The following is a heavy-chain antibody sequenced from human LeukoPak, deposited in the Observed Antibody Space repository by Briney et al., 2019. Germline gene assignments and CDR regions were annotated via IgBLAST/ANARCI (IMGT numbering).Heavy chain of an antibody. CDR2: IYTSGGT. Sequence: ASETVSLTCTVSSVSSYSYYWLWLRQPAGKGLEWIRRIYTSGGTNYNLPRRSRITMSVDTTTNHFSLKLISLTAADASMYYCARAAEYSRGWYLFDFWGQGILVTVSA. CDR1: SVSSYSYY. V-gene: IGHV4-4*07. CDR3: ARAAEYSRGWYLFDF. D-gene: IGHD6-19*01. J-gene: IGHJ4*02.